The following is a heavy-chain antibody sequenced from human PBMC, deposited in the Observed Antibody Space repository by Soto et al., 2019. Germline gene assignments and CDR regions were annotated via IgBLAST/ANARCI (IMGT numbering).Heavy chain of an antibody. J-gene: IGHJ6*03. CDR3: ARDYTTPQYYYYYYYMDV. V-gene: IGHV3-7*01. CDR1: GFTFSSYW. CDR2: IKQDGSGK. D-gene: IGHD4-4*01. Sequence: GGSLRLSCAASGFTFSSYWMSWVRQAPGKGLEWVANIKQDGSGKYYVDSVKGRFTISRDNAKNSLYLQMNSLRAEDTAVYYCARDYTTPQYYYYYYYMDVWGKGTTVTVSS.